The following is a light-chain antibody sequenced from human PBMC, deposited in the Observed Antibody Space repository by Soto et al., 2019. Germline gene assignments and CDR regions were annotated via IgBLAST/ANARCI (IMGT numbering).Light chain of an antibody. J-gene: IGKJ1*01. CDR3: QQSYSAWT. V-gene: IGKV3-11*01. CDR2: QTS. CDR1: QYINTR. Sequence: IVLTQSPATMSSFPGDRVTLSCRASQYINTRLAWYQHRPGQSPRLLIYQTSLRAAGIPARFSGSGSGTDFTLTISSLQPEDFATYYCQQSYSAWTFGQGTKVDI.